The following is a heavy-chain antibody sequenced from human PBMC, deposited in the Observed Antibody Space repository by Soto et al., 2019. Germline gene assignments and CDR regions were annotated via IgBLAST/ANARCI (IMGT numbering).Heavy chain of an antibody. Sequence: QVQLVESGGGLVKPGGSLRLSCAASGFTFSDYYMNWIRQAPGKGPEWVSYISSSSSYTKYADSVKGRFIVSRDNAKNSLYMRMNSLRAEDTAVYYCARDLRDISAAGISANWYFDLWGRGTLVTVSS. CDR1: GFTFSDYY. D-gene: IGHD6-13*01. J-gene: IGHJ2*01. V-gene: IGHV3-11*06. CDR2: ISSSSSYT. CDR3: ARDLRDISAAGISANWYFDL.